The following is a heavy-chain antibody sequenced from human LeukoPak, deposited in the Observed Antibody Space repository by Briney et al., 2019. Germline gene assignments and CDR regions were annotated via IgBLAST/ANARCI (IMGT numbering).Heavy chain of an antibody. D-gene: IGHD3-16*01. CDR2: IKQDGSEK. CDR3: ARVWFGLASDY. Sequence: PGGSLRLSCAASGFTFSNYWMSWVRQAPGKGLEWVANIKQDGSEKYYVDSVKGRFTISRDNAKNSLYLQMNSLRAEDTAVYYCARVWFGLASDYWGQGTLVTVSS. CDR1: GFTFSNYW. J-gene: IGHJ4*02. V-gene: IGHV3-7*01.